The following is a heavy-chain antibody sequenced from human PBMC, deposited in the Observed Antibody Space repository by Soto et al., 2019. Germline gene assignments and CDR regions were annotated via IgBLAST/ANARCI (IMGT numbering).Heavy chain of an antibody. D-gene: IGHD2-2*01. V-gene: IGHV1-69*13. J-gene: IGHJ6*02. CDR2: LIHIFGTA. CDR1: GGTFSSYA. Sequence: ASVKVSCKASGGTFSSYAISWVRQAPGQGLECMGGLIHIFGTADFAQKFQGRVTITADESTSTADMELTSLRSEDTAVYYCAREGSSSTSRLCSIDVWGPETTVTVSS. CDR3: AREGSSSTSRLCSIDV.